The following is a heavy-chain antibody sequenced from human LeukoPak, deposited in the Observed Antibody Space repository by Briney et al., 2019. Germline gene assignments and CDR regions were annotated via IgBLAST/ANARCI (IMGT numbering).Heavy chain of an antibody. CDR1: GYSISSGYY. CDR3: ARSRGPFPYYYYYMDV. V-gene: IGHV4-38-2*02. Sequence: SETLSLTCTVSGYSISSGYYWGWIRQPPGKGLEWIGSIYHSGSTYYNPSFKSRVTISVDTSKNKFSLKLSSVTAADTAVYYCARSRGPFPYYYYYMDVWGKGTTVTISS. D-gene: IGHD2/OR15-2a*01. CDR2: IYHSGST. J-gene: IGHJ6*03.